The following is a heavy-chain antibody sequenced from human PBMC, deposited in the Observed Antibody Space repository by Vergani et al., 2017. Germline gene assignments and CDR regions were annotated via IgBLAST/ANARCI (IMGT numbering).Heavy chain of an antibody. CDR2: ISYDGSNK. Sequence: QVQLVESGGGVVQPGRSLRLSCAASGFTFSSYAMHWVRQAPGKGLEWVAVISYDGSNKYYADSVKGRFTISRDNSKNTLYLQMNSLRAEDTAVYYCAGDRCGSGSYCHYYYGMDVWGQGTTVTVSS. J-gene: IGHJ6*02. CDR3: AGDRCGSGSYCHYYYGMDV. CDR1: GFTFSSYA. D-gene: IGHD3-10*01. V-gene: IGHV3-30-3*01.